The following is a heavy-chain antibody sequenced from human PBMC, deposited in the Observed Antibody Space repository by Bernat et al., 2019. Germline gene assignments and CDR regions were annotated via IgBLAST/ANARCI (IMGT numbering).Heavy chain of an antibody. D-gene: IGHD5-24*01. J-gene: IGHJ2*01. CDR3: ASLGDGYNLVDL. V-gene: IGHV4-59*08. CDR2: IYYSGST. Sequence: QVQLQELGPGLVKPSETLSLTCTVSGGSISSYYWSWIRQPPGKGLEWIGYIYYSGSTNYNPSLKSRVTISVDTSKNQFSLKLSSVTAADTAVYYCASLGDGYNLVDLWGRGTLVTVSS. CDR1: GGSISSYY.